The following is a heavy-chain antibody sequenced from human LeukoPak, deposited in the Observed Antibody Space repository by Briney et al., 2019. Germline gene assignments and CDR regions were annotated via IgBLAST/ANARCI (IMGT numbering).Heavy chain of an antibody. J-gene: IGHJ4*02. V-gene: IGHV1-8*02. CDR1: GGTFSSYA. Sequence: ASVKVSCKASGGTFSSYAISWVRQAPGQGLEWMGWMNPNSGNTGYAQKFQGRVTMTRNTSISTAYMELSSLRSEDTAVYYCARTMRVFWSGYYVLLDYWGQGTLVTVSS. CDR3: ARTMRVFWSGYYVLLDY. D-gene: IGHD3-3*01. CDR2: MNPNSGNT.